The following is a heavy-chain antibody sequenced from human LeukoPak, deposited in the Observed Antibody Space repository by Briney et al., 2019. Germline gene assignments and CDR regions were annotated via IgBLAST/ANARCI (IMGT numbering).Heavy chain of an antibody. CDR3: ARVCYYDSSGYGLDI. CDR1: GYTFTSYG. CDR2: ISAYNGNT. D-gene: IGHD3-22*01. J-gene: IGHJ3*02. Sequence: EASVKVSCKASGYTFTSYGISWVRQAPGQGLEWMGWISAYNGNTNYAQKPQGRVTMTTDTSTSTAYMELRSLRSDDTAVYYCARVCYYDSSGYGLDIWGQGTMVTVSS. V-gene: IGHV1-18*01.